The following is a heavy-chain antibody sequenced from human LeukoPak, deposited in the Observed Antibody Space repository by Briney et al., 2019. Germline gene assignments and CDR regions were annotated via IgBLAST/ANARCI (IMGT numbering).Heavy chain of an antibody. CDR1: GFTFDDYA. CDR2: ISWNSGSI. Sequence: GGSLRLSCAAPGFTFDDYAMHWVRHTPGKGLEWVSGISWNSGSIAYADSVKGRFTISRDNAKNTLYLQMNSLRAEDTAVYYCATSPTTLEPHYDFWSGYSAGGFLWYYYYYMDVWGKGTTVAVSS. J-gene: IGHJ6*03. D-gene: IGHD3-3*01. CDR3: ATSPTTLEPHYDFWSGYSAGGFLWYYYYYMDV. V-gene: IGHV3-9*01.